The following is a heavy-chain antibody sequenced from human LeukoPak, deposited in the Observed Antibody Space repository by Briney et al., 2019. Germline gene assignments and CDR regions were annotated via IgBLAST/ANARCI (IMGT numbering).Heavy chain of an antibody. J-gene: IGHJ3*02. Sequence: GGSLRLSCTASGFTVSSNYMSWVRQGPGKGLKWVSVIYSGGSTYYADSVKGRFTISRDNSKNTLYLQMNSLRAEDTAVYYCARAIAVAGTMGNIGAFDIWGQGTMVTVSS. CDR1: GFTVSSNY. V-gene: IGHV3-53*01. CDR3: ARAIAVAGTMGNIGAFDI. CDR2: IYSGGST. D-gene: IGHD6-19*01.